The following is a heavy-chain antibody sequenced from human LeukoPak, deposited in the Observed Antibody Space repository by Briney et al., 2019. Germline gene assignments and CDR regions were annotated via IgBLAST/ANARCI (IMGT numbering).Heavy chain of an antibody. D-gene: IGHD3-22*01. V-gene: IGHV3-30-3*01. CDR3: ARDMEYYYDSSGIP. Sequence: GGSLRLSCAASGSTFSSYAMHWVRQAPGKGLEWVAVISYDGSNKYYVDSVKGRFTISRDNSKNTLYLQMNSLRAEDTAVYYCARDMEYYYDSSGIPWGQGTLVTVSS. J-gene: IGHJ5*02. CDR1: GSTFSSYA. CDR2: ISYDGSNK.